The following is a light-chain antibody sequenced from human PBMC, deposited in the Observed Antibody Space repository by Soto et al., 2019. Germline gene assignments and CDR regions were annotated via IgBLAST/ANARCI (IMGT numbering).Light chain of an antibody. Sequence: EIVLTQSPGTLSLSPGERATLSCRASQSVSSKLAWYQQKPGQAPRLLIYGASSRATGIPDRFSGSGSGTDFTLTINRLEPEDFAVYYCQHYGNSPPSVTFGPGTKVDIK. CDR1: QSVSSK. J-gene: IGKJ3*01. V-gene: IGKV3-20*01. CDR2: GAS. CDR3: QHYGNSPPSVT.